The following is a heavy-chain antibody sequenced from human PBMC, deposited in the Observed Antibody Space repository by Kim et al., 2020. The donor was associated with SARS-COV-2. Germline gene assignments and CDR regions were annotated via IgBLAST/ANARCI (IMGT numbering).Heavy chain of an antibody. CDR3: ARGGVGSSSPSEYYYYYGMDV. D-gene: IGHD6-6*01. Sequence: GGSLRLSCAASGFTFSSYWMSWVRQAPGKGLEWVANIKQDGSEKYYVDSVKGRFTISRDNAKNSLYLQMNSLRAEDTAVYYCARGGVGSSSPSEYYYYYGMDVWGQGTTVTVSS. CDR2: IKQDGSEK. V-gene: IGHV3-7*01. CDR1: GFTFSSYW. J-gene: IGHJ6*02.